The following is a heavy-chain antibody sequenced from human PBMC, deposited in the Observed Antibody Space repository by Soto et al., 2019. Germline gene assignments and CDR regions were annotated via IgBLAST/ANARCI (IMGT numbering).Heavy chain of an antibody. J-gene: IGHJ4*02. D-gene: IGHD2-21*01. CDR3: ARHGTYCLAH. CDR1: GDSVNSGNW. CDR2: MYLSGTTKYI. Sequence: QVQLQESGPGLLKPSGTLSLTCAVSGDSVNSGNWWSWVRQPPGKGLEWIGEMYLSGTTKYINYNTSLKSRVTLSMDESKNQFSLKVRSVTAADTAVYYCARHGTYCLAHWGQGTLVTVSS. V-gene: IGHV4-4*02.